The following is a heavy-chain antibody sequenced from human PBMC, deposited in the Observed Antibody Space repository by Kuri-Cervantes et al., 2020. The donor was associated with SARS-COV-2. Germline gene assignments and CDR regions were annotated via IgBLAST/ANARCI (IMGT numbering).Heavy chain of an antibody. CDR1: GFTFGDHY. CDR2: TRSKANSYTT. CDR3: ARGNYYDSSGYFYYYGMDV. J-gene: IGHJ6*02. V-gene: IGHV3-72*01. Sequence: GESLKISCAASGFTFGDHYMDWVRQAPGKGLEWVGRTRSKANSYTTEYAASVKGRFTISRDDSKNSLYLQMNSLKTEDTAVYYCARGNYYDSSGYFYYYGMDVWGQGTTVTVSS. D-gene: IGHD3-22*01.